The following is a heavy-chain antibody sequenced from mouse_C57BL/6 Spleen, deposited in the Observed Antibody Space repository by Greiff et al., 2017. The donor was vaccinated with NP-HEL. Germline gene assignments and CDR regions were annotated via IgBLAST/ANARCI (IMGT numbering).Heavy chain of an antibody. CDR2: IYPGDGDT. V-gene: IGHV1-82*01. CDR3: AIIYYYGSSYPYFDY. CDR1: GYAFSSSW. J-gene: IGHJ2*01. Sequence: VQRVESGPELVKPGASVKISCKASGYAFSSSWMNWVKQRPGKGLEWIGRIYPGDGDTNYNGKFKGKATLTADKSSSTAYMQLSSLTSEDSAVYFCAIIYYYGSSYPYFDYWGQGTTLTVSS. D-gene: IGHD1-1*01.